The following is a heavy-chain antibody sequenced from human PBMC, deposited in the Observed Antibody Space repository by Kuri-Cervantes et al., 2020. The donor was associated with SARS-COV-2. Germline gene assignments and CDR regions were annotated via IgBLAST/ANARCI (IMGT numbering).Heavy chain of an antibody. J-gene: IGHJ4*02. CDR3: VTLGAY. CDR2: INSDGSST. Sequence: GESLKISCAASGFTFSSYWMHWVRQAPGKGLVWVSRINSDGSSTSYADSVKGRFAISRDNVKNSVLLQMDSLRVDDTAVYYCVTLGAYWGQGVLVTVSS. CDR1: GFTFSSYW. V-gene: IGHV3-74*01.